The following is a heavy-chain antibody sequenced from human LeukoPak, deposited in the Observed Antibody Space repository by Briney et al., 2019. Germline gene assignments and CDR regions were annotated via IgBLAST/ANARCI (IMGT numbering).Heavy chain of an antibody. Sequence: GGSLRLSCAASGFTFSSYWMSWVRQAPGKGLEWVANIKQDGSEKYYVDSVKGRFTISRDNAKNSLYLQMNCLRAEDTAVYYCARDRVWGSYRWYYFDYWGQGTLVTVSS. CDR2: IKQDGSEK. V-gene: IGHV3-7*01. CDR1: GFTFSSYW. D-gene: IGHD3-16*02. CDR3: ARDRVWGSYRWYYFDY. J-gene: IGHJ4*02.